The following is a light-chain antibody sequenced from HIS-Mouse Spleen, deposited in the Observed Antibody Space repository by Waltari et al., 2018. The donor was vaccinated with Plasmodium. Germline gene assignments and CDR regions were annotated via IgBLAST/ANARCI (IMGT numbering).Light chain of an antibody. Sequence: SYELTQPPSVSVSPGQTARITCSGDALPKKYAYWYQQESGQAPVLVNYEDSKRPSGIPERFSGSSSGTMATLTISGAQVEDEADYYCYSTDSSGNHRVFGGGTKLTVL. CDR2: EDS. CDR1: ALPKKY. CDR3: YSTDSSGNHRV. V-gene: IGLV3-10*01. J-gene: IGLJ3*02.